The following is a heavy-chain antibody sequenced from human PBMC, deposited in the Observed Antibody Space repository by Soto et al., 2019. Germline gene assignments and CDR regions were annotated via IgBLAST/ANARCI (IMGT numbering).Heavy chain of an antibody. CDR2: IYYSGST. V-gene: IGHV4-31*03. CDR3: ARDYDSSGYFDI. Sequence: SETLSLTCTVSGGSISSGGYYWSWIRQHPGKGLEWIGYIYYSGSTYYNPSLKSRVTISVDTSKNQFSLKLSSVTAADTAVYYCARDYDSSGYFDIWGQGTMVTVSS. CDR1: GGSISSGGYY. D-gene: IGHD3-22*01. J-gene: IGHJ3*02.